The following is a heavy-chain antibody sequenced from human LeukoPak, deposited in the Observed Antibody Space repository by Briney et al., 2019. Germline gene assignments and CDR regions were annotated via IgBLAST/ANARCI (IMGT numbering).Heavy chain of an antibody. CDR3: AGHYDSSGYYGSPSAFDI. D-gene: IGHD3-22*01. CDR2: IYTSGST. V-gene: IGHV4-61*02. Sequence: PSQTLSLTCTVSGGSISSGSYYWSWIRQPAGKGLEWIGRIYTSGSTNYNPSLKSRVTISVDTSKNQFSLKLSSVTAADTAVYYCAGHYDSSGYYGSPSAFDIWGQGTMVTVSS. J-gene: IGHJ3*02. CDR1: GGSISSGSYY.